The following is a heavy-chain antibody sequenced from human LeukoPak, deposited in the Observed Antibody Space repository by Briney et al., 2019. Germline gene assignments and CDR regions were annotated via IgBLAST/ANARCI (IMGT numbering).Heavy chain of an antibody. D-gene: IGHD3-10*01. CDR1: GFTFGSYG. J-gene: IGHJ3*01. CDR3: AKDRYYGSGSLAH. Sequence: GGSLRLSCVGSGFTFGSYGMHWVRQAPGKGLEGVAFIRFDGSNKFYSESVKGRFTISRDDSKNTLSLQMNSLRAEDTAVYFCAKDRYYGSGSLAHWGQGTMVTVSS. CDR2: IRFDGSNK. V-gene: IGHV3-30*02.